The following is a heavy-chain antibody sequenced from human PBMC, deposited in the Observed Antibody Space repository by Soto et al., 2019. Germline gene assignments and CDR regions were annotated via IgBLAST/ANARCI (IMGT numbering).Heavy chain of an antibody. J-gene: IGHJ5*02. Sequence: QVQLVQSGAEVKKPGSSVKVSRKASGGTFSSYAISWVRQAPGQGLEWMGEIIPIFGTANYAQKFQGRVTITAAESTSTAYMEVSSLRSEETAVYYCARDRGPSSGYYPYWFDPWGQGTLVSVSS. D-gene: IGHD3-22*01. CDR2: IIPIFGTA. V-gene: IGHV1-69*12. CDR3: ARDRGPSSGYYPYWFDP. CDR1: GGTFSSYA.